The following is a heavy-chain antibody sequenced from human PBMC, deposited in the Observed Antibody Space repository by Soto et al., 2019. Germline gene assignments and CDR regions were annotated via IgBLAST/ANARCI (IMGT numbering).Heavy chain of an antibody. CDR2: IVPIFGTT. V-gene: IGHV1-69*13. CDR1: GDTFSSYS. CDR3: AANSLGGGSQGDV. J-gene: IGHJ6*02. Sequence: ASVKVSCKASGDTFSSYSISWVRQAPGQGLEWMGGIVPIFGTTVYAPRLQGRLTITADGPTSTSYMELSGLTFEDTAVYYCAANSLGGGSQGDVWGQGTTVTVSS. D-gene: IGHD3-10*01.